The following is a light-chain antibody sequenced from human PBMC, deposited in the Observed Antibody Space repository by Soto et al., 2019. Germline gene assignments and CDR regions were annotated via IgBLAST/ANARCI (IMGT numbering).Light chain of an antibody. V-gene: IGKV1-27*01. CDR2: AAS. CDR3: QKYNSVPFT. CDR1: QGISHF. Sequence: DIQMTQSPSSLSASVGDRVTITCRASQGISHFLAWYQQKPGKVPKLLIYAASTLQSGVPSRFSVSGSGTDFTLSINSLQPEDVSTYYCQKYNSVPFTFGPGTRVDIK. J-gene: IGKJ3*01.